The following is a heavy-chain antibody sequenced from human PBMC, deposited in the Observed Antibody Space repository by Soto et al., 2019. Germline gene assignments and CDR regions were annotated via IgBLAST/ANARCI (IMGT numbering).Heavy chain of an antibody. CDR1: GVSIRSYY. Sequence: PSETLSLTCTVSGVSIRSYYWTWIRQPPGKGLEWLGYIFYSGSTFYNPSLKSRVTISIHTSKSQFSLKLSSVTAADTAVYYCARGKAYDFWSGSPVHKSYYGMDVWGQGTTVTVS. V-gene: IGHV4-59*12. CDR2: IFYSGST. J-gene: IGHJ6*02. D-gene: IGHD3-3*01. CDR3: ARGKAYDFWSGSPVHKSYYGMDV.